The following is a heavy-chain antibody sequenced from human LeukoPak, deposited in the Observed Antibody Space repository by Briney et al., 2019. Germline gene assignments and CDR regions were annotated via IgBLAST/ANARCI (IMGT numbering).Heavy chain of an antibody. D-gene: IGHD1-26*01. J-gene: IGHJ4*02. CDR1: GFTFSSYA. Sequence: GGSLRLSCAASGFTFSSYAMHWVRQAPGKGLEWVAVMSYDGSNRYYADSVKGRFTISRDNAKNSLYLQMNSLRDEDTAVYYCARQRSGSFDYWGQGTLVTVSS. V-gene: IGHV3-30-3*01. CDR3: ARQRSGSFDY. CDR2: MSYDGSNR.